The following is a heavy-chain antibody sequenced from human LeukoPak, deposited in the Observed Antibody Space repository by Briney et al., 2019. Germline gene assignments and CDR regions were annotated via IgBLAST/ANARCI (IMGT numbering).Heavy chain of an antibody. CDR2: ISAYNGNT. D-gene: IGHD6-13*01. V-gene: IGHV1-18*01. J-gene: IGHJ3*02. CDR3: ARVIAAREDAFDI. Sequence: ASVKVSCKASGYTFTSYGISWVRQAPGQGLEWMGWISAYNGNTNYAQKFQGRVTMTRDTSISTAYMELSRLRSDDTAVYYCARVIAAREDAFDIWGQGTMLTVSS. CDR1: GYTFTSYG.